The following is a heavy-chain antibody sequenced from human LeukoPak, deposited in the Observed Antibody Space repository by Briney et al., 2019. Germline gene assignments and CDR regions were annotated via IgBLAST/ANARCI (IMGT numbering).Heavy chain of an antibody. Sequence: SEILSLTCTVSGGPISRYYWSWIRQPPGKGLEWIGYINYSGSTSTGPSLKGRVTISIDTSRNQISLKLRSVTAADTAVYYCARDGRWVRTGAFDIWGQGTLVTVSS. J-gene: IGHJ3*02. CDR3: ARDGRWVRTGAFDI. D-gene: IGHD5-24*01. CDR1: GGPISRYY. CDR2: INYSGST. V-gene: IGHV4-59*01.